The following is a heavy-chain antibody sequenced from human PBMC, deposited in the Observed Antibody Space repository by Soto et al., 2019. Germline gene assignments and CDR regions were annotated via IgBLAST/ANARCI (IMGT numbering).Heavy chain of an antibody. CDR1: GGTFSSYA. Sequence: ASVKVSCKASGGTFSSYAISWVRQAPGQGLEWMGGIIPIFGTANYAQKFQGRVTITADESTSTAYMELSSLRSEDTAVYYCAREAYYGSPNFDYWGQGTLVTVSS. D-gene: IGHD1-26*01. J-gene: IGHJ4*02. V-gene: IGHV1-69*13. CDR2: IIPIFGTA. CDR3: AREAYYGSPNFDY.